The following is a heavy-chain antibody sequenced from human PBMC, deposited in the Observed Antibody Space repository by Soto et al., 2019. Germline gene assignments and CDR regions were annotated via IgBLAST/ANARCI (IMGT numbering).Heavy chain of an antibody. CDR1: GGSISSSNW. D-gene: IGHD2-2*01. Sequence: QVQLQESGPGLVKPSGTLSLTCAVSGGSISSSNWWSWVRQPPGKGLEWIGEIYHSGSTNYNPSLKSRVTRSVDKSKNQCSLKLSSVTAADTAVYYCARVVGGYYYGMDVWGQGTTVTVSS. CDR2: IYHSGST. CDR3: ARVVGGYYYGMDV. V-gene: IGHV4-4*02. J-gene: IGHJ6*02.